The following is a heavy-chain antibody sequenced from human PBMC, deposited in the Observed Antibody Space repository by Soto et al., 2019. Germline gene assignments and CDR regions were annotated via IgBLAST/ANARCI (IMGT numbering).Heavy chain of an antibody. Sequence: PGGSLRLSCAASGFTFSGFSMHWVRQAPGKGLEWVSVIYSGGSTYYADSVKGRFTISRDNSKNTLYLQMNSLRAEDTAVYYCARVYRNALAYWGQGTLVTVSS. V-gene: IGHV3-66*01. D-gene: IGHD3-16*02. CDR3: ARVYRNALAY. CDR2: IYSGGST. J-gene: IGHJ4*02. CDR1: GFTFSGFS.